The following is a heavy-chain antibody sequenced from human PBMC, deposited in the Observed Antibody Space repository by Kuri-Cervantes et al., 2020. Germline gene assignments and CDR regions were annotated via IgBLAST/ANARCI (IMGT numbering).Heavy chain of an antibody. D-gene: IGHD1-26*01. Sequence: SETLSLTCTVSGGSISSYYWSWIRQPAGKGLEWIGRIYTSGSTNYNPSLKSRVTISVDKSKNQFSLKLSSVTAADTAVYYCARYSGNYRWFAPWGQGTLVTVSS. V-gene: IGHV4-4*07. CDR2: IYTSGST. CDR1: GGSISSYY. CDR3: ARYSGNYRWFAP. J-gene: IGHJ5*02.